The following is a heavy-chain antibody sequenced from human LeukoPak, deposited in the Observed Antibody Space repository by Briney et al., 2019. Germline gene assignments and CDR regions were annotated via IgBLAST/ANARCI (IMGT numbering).Heavy chain of an antibody. CDR2: IYPGDSDI. J-gene: IGHJ3*02. V-gene: IGHV5-51*01. CDR1: GYRFTSYG. CDR3: ARPRVVAATTSHAAFDI. D-gene: IGHD2-15*01. Sequence: GESLKISGKGSGYRFTSYGIGWVRQMPGKGLEWMGIIYPGDSDIRYRPSFEGQVTISADKSISTAYLQWSSLTASDTAMYFCARPRVVAATTSHAAFDIWGQGTLVSVSS.